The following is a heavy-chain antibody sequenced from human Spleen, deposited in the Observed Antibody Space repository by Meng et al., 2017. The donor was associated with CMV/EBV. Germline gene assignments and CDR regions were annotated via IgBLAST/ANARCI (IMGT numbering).Heavy chain of an antibody. Sequence: ASVKDSCKASGYTFTSYFIHWARQAPGQGLEWMGVINPSGGSTSYAQKVQDRVTMTRDTSTTTIYMELSSLRSEDTAIYYCARGDGHWAYWGQGTLVTVSS. CDR3: ARGDGHWAY. CDR1: GYTFTSYF. CDR2: INPSGGST. J-gene: IGHJ4*02. D-gene: IGHD2-8*01. V-gene: IGHV1-46*01.